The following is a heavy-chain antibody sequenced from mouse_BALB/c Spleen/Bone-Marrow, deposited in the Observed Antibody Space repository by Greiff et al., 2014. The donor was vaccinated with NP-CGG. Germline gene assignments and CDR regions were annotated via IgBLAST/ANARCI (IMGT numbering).Heavy chain of an antibody. Sequence: VQLQQSGAELARPGASVKMSCRASGYTFTTYTMHWVKQRPGQGLEWIGYINPSSGYXYXXQKFKDKATLTADKSSSAAYLQLSSLTSEDSAVYYCARVYGNYDAMDYWGQGTSVTVSS. D-gene: IGHD2-1*01. CDR3: ARVYGNYDAMDY. CDR1: GYTFTTYT. CDR2: INPSSGYX. V-gene: IGHV1-4*01. J-gene: IGHJ4*01.